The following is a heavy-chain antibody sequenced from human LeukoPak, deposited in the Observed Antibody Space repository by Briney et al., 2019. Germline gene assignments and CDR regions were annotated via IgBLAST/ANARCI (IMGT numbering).Heavy chain of an antibody. CDR3: ATRNRYSSGWYDWYFDY. V-gene: IGHV3-23*01. Sequence: PGGSLRLSCAASGFTFSSYWMSWVRQAPGKGLEWVSTMSDSGDGTYYADSVKGRFTISRDNYENTLFLQMNSLRADDTAVYYCATRNRYSSGWYDWYFDYWGQGTLVTVSS. CDR1: GFTFSSYW. CDR2: MSDSGDGT. D-gene: IGHD6-19*01. J-gene: IGHJ4*02.